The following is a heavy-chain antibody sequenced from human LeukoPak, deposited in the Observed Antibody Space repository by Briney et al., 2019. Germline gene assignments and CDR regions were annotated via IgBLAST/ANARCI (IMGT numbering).Heavy chain of an antibody. D-gene: IGHD3-10*01. CDR3: ARDARFKRGFDY. Sequence: ASVEVSCKASGCTFTSYGISWVRQAPGQGLEWMGWISAYNGNTNYAQKLQGRVTMTTDTSTSTAYMELRSLRSDDTAVYYCARDARFKRGFDYWGQGTLVTVSS. J-gene: IGHJ4*02. V-gene: IGHV1-18*04. CDR1: GCTFTSYG. CDR2: ISAYNGNT.